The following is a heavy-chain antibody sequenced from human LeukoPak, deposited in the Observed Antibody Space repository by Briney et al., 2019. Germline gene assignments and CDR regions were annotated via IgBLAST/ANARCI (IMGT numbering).Heavy chain of an antibody. V-gene: IGHV3-66*01. D-gene: IGHD3-10*01. CDR1: GFTVSSNY. J-gene: IGHJ6*02. CDR2: IYSRGST. Sequence: GGSLRLSCAASGFTVSSNYMSWVRQAPGKGLEWVSVIYSRGSTYYADSVKGRFTSSRDNSKNTLNLQMKSLRAEDTAVYYCSRGKVRGVPGAMDVWGQGTTVTVSS. CDR3: SRGKVRGVPGAMDV.